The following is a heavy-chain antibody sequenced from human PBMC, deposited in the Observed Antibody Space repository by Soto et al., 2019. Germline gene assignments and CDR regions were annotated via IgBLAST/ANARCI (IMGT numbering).Heavy chain of an antibody. J-gene: IGHJ3*02. D-gene: IGHD3-10*01. Sequence: QVQLVESGGGVVQPGRSLRLSCAASGFTFSSYGMHWVRQAPGKGLEWVAVIWYDGSNKYYADSVKGRFTISRDNSKNTLYLQMNSLRAEDTAVYYWARESYYGSGGGLDIWGQGTMVTVSS. CDR3: ARESYYGSGGGLDI. V-gene: IGHV3-33*01. CDR1: GFTFSSYG. CDR2: IWYDGSNK.